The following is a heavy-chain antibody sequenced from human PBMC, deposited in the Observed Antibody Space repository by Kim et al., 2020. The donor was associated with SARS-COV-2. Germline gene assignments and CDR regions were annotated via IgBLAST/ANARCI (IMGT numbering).Heavy chain of an antibody. V-gene: IGHV4-59*01. Sequence: SETLSLTCTVSGGSISSYYWSWIRQPPGKGLEWIGYIYYSGSTNYNPSLKSRVTISVDTSKNQFSLKLSSVTAADTAVYYCARDVVSYGPLGGYYYGMDVWGQGTTVTVSS. CDR2: IYYSGST. J-gene: IGHJ6*02. D-gene: IGHD5-18*01. CDR1: GGSISSYY. CDR3: ARDVVSYGPLGGYYYGMDV.